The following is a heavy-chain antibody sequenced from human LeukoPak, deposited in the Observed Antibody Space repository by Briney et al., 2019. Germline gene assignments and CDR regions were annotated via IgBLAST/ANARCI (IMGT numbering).Heavy chain of an antibody. D-gene: IGHD5-18*01. V-gene: IGHV4-61*05. J-gene: IGHJ6*03. CDR1: GVSISSSNSY. CDR2: IYYSGST. Sequence: PSETLSLTCTVSGVSISSSNSYWGWIRQPPGKGLEWIGYIYYSGSTNYNPSLKSRVTISVDTSKNQFSLKLSSVTAADTAVYYCARGIQLWLFYYYMDVWGKGTTVTVSS. CDR3: ARGIQLWLFYYYMDV.